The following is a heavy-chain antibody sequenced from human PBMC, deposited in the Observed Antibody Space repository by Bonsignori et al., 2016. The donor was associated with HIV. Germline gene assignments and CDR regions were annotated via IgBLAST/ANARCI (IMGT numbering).Heavy chain of an antibody. Sequence: SLKISCATSGFRFDDYAMHWVRQAPGKGLEWVSGISWGSSSIDYADAVKGRFIISRDNAKNTLYLQMNSLRTEDTAFYYCAKDKRRSSWYYFDNWGQGTLVTVSS. D-gene: IGHD6-13*01. CDR3: AKDKRRSSWYYFDN. J-gene: IGHJ4*02. CDR1: GFRFDDYA. CDR2: ISWGSSSI. V-gene: IGHV3-9*01.